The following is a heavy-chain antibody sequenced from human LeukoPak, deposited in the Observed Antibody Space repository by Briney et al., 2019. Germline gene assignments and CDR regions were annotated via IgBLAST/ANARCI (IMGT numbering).Heavy chain of an antibody. CDR1: GFIFSDYY. J-gene: IGHJ1*01. CDR3: ARQGLYDSSDFWTVQH. Sequence: GGSLRLSCAASGFIFSDYYMSWIRQTPEKGLEWLSYISSSSGYKNYADSLKGRFTISRDNAKNSVYLQMNSLSAEDTAVYYCARQGLYDSSDFWTVQHWGQGTLVTVSS. D-gene: IGHD3/OR15-3a*01. V-gene: IGHV3-11*06. CDR2: ISSSSGYK.